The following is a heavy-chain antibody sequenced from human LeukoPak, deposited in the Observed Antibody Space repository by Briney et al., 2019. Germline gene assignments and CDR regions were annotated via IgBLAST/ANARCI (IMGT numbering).Heavy chain of an antibody. CDR1: GGSISSSNW. CDR3: ATDYDSSGYYYGY. CDR2: IYHSGST. J-gene: IGHJ4*02. V-gene: IGHV4-4*02. D-gene: IGHD3-22*01. Sequence: PSETLSLTCAVSGGSISSSNWWSWVRQPPGKGLEWIGEIYHSGSTNYNPSLKSRVTISVDKSKNQFSLKLSSVTAADTAVYYCATDYDSSGYYYGYWGQGTLVTVSS.